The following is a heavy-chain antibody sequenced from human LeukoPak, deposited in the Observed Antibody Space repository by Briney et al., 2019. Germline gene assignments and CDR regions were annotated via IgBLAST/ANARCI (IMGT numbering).Heavy chain of an antibody. Sequence: SVKVSCKASGGTFSSYAISWVRQAPGQGLEWMGGIIPIFGTANYAQKFQGRVTITTDESTSTAYMELSSLRSEDTAVYYCARDGASENYYDSSGYYYYAYWGQGTLVTVSS. CDR2: IIPIFGTA. J-gene: IGHJ4*02. D-gene: IGHD3-22*01. CDR1: GGTFSSYA. CDR3: ARDGASENYYDSSGYYYYAY. V-gene: IGHV1-69*05.